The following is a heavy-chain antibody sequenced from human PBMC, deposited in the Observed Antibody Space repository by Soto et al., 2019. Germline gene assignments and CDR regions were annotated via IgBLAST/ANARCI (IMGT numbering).Heavy chain of an antibody. CDR1: GGTFSSYA. V-gene: IGHV1-69*13. CDR2: IIPIFGTA. J-gene: IGHJ6*02. CDR3: ARGYYGSGSYYNEYYYGMDV. Sequence: GASVKVSCKASGGTFSSYAISWVRQAPGQGLEWMGGIIPIFGTANYAQKFQGRVTITADESTSTAYMELSSLRSEDTAEYYCARGYYGSGSYYNEYYYGMDVWGQGTTVTVSS. D-gene: IGHD3-10*01.